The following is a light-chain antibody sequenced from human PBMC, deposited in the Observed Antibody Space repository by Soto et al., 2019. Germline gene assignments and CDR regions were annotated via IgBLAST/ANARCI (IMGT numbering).Light chain of an antibody. CDR1: RSIINW. V-gene: IGKV1-5*03. CDR3: QQYSYHWT. J-gene: IGKJ1*01. CDR2: KAP. Sequence: DIQLTQSPSTRSASVGDRVTITCRASRSIINWLAWYQQKSGKGPKLLLYKAPNLQTGVPSRFSGSGYGTECTLTIGSLQPDDVAPYYCQQYSYHWTFGQGTKVQIK.